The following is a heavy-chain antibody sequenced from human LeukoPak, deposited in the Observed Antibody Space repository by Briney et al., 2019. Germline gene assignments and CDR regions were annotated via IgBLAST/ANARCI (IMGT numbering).Heavy chain of an antibody. CDR1: GSISSYY. Sequence: SETLSLTCTVDGSISSYYWSWIRQAPGKGLEWIGHSYFIGSPNYNPSLRSRVTISVDTPKNQFSLKLSSVTAADTAVYYCAGVRSTVGWRSFDYWGQGILVTVSS. D-gene: IGHD4-23*01. CDR2: SYFIGSP. CDR3: AGVRSTVGWRSFDY. V-gene: IGHV4-59*08. J-gene: IGHJ4*02.